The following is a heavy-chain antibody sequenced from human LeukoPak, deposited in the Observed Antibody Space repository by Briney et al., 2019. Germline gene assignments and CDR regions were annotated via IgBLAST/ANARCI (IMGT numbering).Heavy chain of an antibody. CDR1: GFTFSSYE. D-gene: IGHD3-9*01. Sequence: GGSLRLSCAASGFTFSSYEMNWLRQAPGKGLVGVLYINSSGSTIYYTDSVKGRFTISRDNAKNSLYLQMNSLRAEDTAVYYCARPYDILTGYYQYWGQGTLVTVSS. J-gene: IGHJ4*02. V-gene: IGHV3-48*03. CDR3: ARPYDILTGYYQY. CDR2: INSSGSTI.